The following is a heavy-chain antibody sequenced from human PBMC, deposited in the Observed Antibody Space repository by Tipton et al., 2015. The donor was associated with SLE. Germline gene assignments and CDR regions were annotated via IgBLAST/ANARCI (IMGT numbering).Heavy chain of an antibody. J-gene: IGHJ3*02. CDR2: IYHSGST. D-gene: IGHD3-22*01. Sequence: TLSLTCAVDGGSFSVDYWSWIRQPPGKGLEWIGYIYHSGSTYYNPSLKSRVTISVDTSKNQFSLKLSSVTAADTAVYYCASDGDDSSGAFDIWGQGTMVTVSS. CDR3: ASDGDDSSGAFDI. CDR1: GGSFSVDY. V-gene: IGHV4-30-2*02.